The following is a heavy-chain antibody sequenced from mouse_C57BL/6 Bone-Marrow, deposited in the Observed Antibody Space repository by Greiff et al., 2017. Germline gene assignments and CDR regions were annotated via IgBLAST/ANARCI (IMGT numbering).Heavy chain of an antibody. CDR2: INPNYGTT. CDR1: GYSFTDYN. Sequence: EVKLMESGPELVKPGASVKISCKASGYSFTDYNMNWVKQSNGKSLEWIGVINPNYGTTSHNQKFKGKAKLTVDQSSSTAYMQLNSLTSEDSAVYYCARGYDYDYAMDYWGQGTSVTVSS. D-gene: IGHD2-4*01. CDR3: ARGYDYDYAMDY. V-gene: IGHV1-39*01. J-gene: IGHJ4*01.